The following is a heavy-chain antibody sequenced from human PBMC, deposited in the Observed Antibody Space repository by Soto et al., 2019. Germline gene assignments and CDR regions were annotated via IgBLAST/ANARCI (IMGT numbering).Heavy chain of an antibody. V-gene: IGHV3-9*01. CDR3: ATSLRRQRLTGWTHVF. CDR1: GFTFDDYA. CDR2: ISWNRDTV. J-gene: IGHJ3*01. Sequence: EVQLVESGGGLVLPGTSLRLSCAASGFTFDDYAMHWVRQAPGKGLEWVSGISWNRDTVVYADSVKGRFTISRDNAKNSLYLQMNSLRTKDTALIYCATSLRRQRLTGWTHVFWGRGTMVTVSS. D-gene: IGHD2-2*01.